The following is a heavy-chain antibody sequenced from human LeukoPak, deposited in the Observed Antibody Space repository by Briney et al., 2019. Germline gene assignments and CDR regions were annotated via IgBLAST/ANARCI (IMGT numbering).Heavy chain of an antibody. Sequence: GGSLRLSCAASGFTFSSYAMSWVRQAPGKGLEWVSGINWNGEIIAYRDSVKGRFTISRDSARRSVYLQMNSLRDEDTALYYCAKEKGANWDPFDYWGRGTLVIVSS. CDR1: GFTFSSYA. J-gene: IGHJ4*02. CDR2: INWNGEII. V-gene: IGHV3-20*04. D-gene: IGHD7-27*01. CDR3: AKEKGANWDPFDY.